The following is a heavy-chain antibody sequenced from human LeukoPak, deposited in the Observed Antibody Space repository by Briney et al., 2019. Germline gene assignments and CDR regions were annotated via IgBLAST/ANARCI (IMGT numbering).Heavy chain of an antibody. J-gene: IGHJ4*02. Sequence: PGGSLRLSCAASGFTFSSYWMHWVRQAPGKGLVGVSRSNSDGSSTSYADSVKGRFTISRDNAKNTLYLQMNSLRAEDTAVYYCAREKELRYFDTPFDYWGQGTLVTVSS. CDR1: GFTFSSYW. D-gene: IGHD3-9*01. CDR2: SNSDGSST. CDR3: AREKELRYFDTPFDY. V-gene: IGHV3-74*01.